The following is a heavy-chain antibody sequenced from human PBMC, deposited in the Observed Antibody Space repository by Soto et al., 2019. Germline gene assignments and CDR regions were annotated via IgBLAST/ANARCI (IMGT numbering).Heavy chain of an antibody. CDR1: GGTFSSYT. J-gene: IGHJ5*02. CDR3: NYLEWPEPYLT. D-gene: IGHD3-3*01. V-gene: IGHV1-69*02. Sequence: ASVKVSCKASGGTFSSYTISWVRQAPGQGLVWMGRFIFFFVIANYAKNFQGRVTFTAEKSTSTAYMELSSLSFEDTAVYYCNYLEWPEPYLTWGQETLVTVSS. CDR2: FIFFFVIA.